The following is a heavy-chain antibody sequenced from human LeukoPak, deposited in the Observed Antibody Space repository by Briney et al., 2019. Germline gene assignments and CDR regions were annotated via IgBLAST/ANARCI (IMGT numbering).Heavy chain of an antibody. J-gene: IGHJ4*02. D-gene: IGHD3-10*01. CDR2: INPSGGFT. Sequence: ASVKVSCKASGYSFSTHWMHWVRQAPGQGLEWMGIINPSGGFTSYAQKLQGRVTVTRDMSTSTAYMELRSLRSDDTAVYYCARDGVWFGELCRYFDYWGQGTLVTVSS. CDR1: GYSFSTHW. V-gene: IGHV1-46*01. CDR3: ARDGVWFGELCRYFDY.